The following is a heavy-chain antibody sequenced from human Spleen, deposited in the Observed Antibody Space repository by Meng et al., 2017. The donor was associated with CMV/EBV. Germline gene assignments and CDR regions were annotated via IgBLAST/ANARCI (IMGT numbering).Heavy chain of an antibody. CDR1: SFSSYY. J-gene: IGHJ4*02. CDR3: AREGGSDYVWGSYRYPDY. Sequence: SFSSYYWSWIRQPPGKGLEWIGEINHSGSTKYSPSLESRVTISVDTSKNQFSLKLGSVTAADAALYYCAREGGSDYVWGSYRYPDYWGQGTLVTVSS. CDR2: INHSGST. D-gene: IGHD3-16*02. V-gene: IGHV4-34*01.